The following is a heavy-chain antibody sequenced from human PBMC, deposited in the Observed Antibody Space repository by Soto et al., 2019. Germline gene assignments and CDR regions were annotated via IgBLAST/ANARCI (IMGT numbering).Heavy chain of an antibody. J-gene: IGHJ5*02. CDR2: IGTAGDT. Sequence: EVQLVESGGGLVQPGGSLRLSCAASGFTFSSYDIHWVRQATGKGLEWVSAIGTAGDTYYPGSVKGRFTISRENAKNSLYLQMNSLRAGDTAVYYCAMGVYSHNWFDPWGQGTLVTVSS. CDR1: GFTFSSYD. CDR3: AMGVYSHNWFDP. V-gene: IGHV3-13*01. D-gene: IGHD5-18*01.